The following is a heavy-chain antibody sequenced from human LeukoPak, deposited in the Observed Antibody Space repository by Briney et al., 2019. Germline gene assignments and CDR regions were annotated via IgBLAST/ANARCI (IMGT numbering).Heavy chain of an antibody. CDR2: ISSSSAHI. CDR3: ARDYDSSGYSDAFDI. D-gene: IGHD3-22*01. V-gene: IGHV3-21*04. Sequence: PGGSLRLSCAASGFSFSTYSMNWVRQAPGKGLEWVSSISSSSAHIFYADSVKGRFSISRDNAKNSLYLQMNSLRAEDTALYYCARDYDSSGYSDAFDIWGQGTMVTVSS. CDR1: GFSFSTYS. J-gene: IGHJ3*02.